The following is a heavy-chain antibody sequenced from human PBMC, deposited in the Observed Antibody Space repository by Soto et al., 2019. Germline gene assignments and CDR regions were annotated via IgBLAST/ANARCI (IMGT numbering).Heavy chain of an antibody. V-gene: IGHV3-53*01. Sequence: GGSLRLSCAASGFTVSSNYMSWVRQAPGKGLEWVSVIYSGGSTYYADSVKGRFTISRDNSKNTLYLQMNSLRAEDTAVYYRARGGGVGYSYGYVSPIDYWGQGTLVTVSS. CDR3: ARGGGVGYSYGYVSPIDY. J-gene: IGHJ4*02. D-gene: IGHD5-18*01. CDR1: GFTVSSNY. CDR2: IYSGGST.